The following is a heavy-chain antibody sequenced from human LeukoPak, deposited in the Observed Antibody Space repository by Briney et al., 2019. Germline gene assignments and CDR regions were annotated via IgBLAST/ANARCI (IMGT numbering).Heavy chain of an antibody. CDR3: LGTDADGDNWFDP. Sequence: KTSETLSLTCTVSGYSISSGYFWGWIRQPPGKGLEWIGSIFYSGNTYYNPSLKSRVTISLDTSKNQFSLKLRSVTAADTAVYYCLGTDADGDNWFDPWGQGTLVTVSS. D-gene: IGHD3-16*01. J-gene: IGHJ5*02. CDR2: IFYSGNT. CDR1: GYSISSGYF. V-gene: IGHV4-38-2*02.